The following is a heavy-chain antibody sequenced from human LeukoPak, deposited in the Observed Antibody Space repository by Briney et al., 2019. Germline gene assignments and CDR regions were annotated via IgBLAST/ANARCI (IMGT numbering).Heavy chain of an antibody. V-gene: IGHV3-66*01. D-gene: IGHD2-15*01. J-gene: IGHJ4*02. Sequence: GGSLRLSCAASGFTVSSNHMSWVRQAPGKGLEWVSLIYRDGSTYYADSVKGRFTISRDNSKNTLYLQMNSLRAEDTAVYYCARGYCSGGSCYVGYWGQGTLVTVSS. CDR2: IYRDGST. CDR3: ARGYCSGGSCYVGY. CDR1: GFTVSSNH.